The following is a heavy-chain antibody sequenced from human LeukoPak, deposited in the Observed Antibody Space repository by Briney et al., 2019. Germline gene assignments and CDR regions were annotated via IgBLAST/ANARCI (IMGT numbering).Heavy chain of an antibody. CDR1: GGSISTYY. D-gene: IGHD3-3*01. J-gene: IGHJ3*02. CDR2: VYYDGST. Sequence: TSETLSPTCTVSGGSISTYYWSWIRQPPGKGLEWIGYVYYDGSTNYNPSLKSRVTISVDTSKNQFSLRLSSVTAADTALYYCARGATIFGVIIKHAFDIWGQGTMVTVSS. V-gene: IGHV4-59*01. CDR3: ARGATIFGVIIKHAFDI.